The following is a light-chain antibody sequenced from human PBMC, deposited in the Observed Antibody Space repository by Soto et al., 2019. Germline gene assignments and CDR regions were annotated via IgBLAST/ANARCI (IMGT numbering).Light chain of an antibody. CDR3: CSYAGSSTYV. J-gene: IGLJ1*01. Sequence: QSALTQPASVSGSPGQSITISCPGTSSNVGSNNLVSWYQHPPGKAPNLMIYEVSKRPSGVSNRFAGSKSGNTASLTISGLHAEDEAYYYCCSYAGSSTYVFGTGTKLTVL. CDR2: EVS. V-gene: IGLV2-23*02. CDR1: SSNVGSNNL.